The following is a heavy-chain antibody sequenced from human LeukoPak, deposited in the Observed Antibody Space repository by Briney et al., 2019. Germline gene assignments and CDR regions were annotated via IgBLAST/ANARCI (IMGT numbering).Heavy chain of an antibody. Sequence: GGSLRLSCTASGFTFGDYAMSWFRQAPGKGLEWVSYISSSSSTIYYADSVKGRFTISRDNAKNSLYLQMNSLRAEDTAVYYCAREPDYYASSGFDYWGQGTLVTVSS. CDR2: ISSSSSTI. J-gene: IGHJ4*02. CDR3: AREPDYYASSGFDY. V-gene: IGHV3-48*04. D-gene: IGHD3-22*01. CDR1: GFTFGDYA.